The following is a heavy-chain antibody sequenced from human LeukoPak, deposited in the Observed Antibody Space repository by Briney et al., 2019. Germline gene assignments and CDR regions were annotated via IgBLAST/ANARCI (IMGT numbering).Heavy chain of an antibody. CDR1: GGSISSRNHY. J-gene: IGHJ4*02. V-gene: IGHV4-39*01. CDR2: IFYTGNT. Sequence: SETLSLACSVSGGSISSRNHYWGWIRQPPGKGLEWIGSIFYTGNTYYNPSLRSRVTMSVDTSKNHFSLNLSSVTAADMAVYYCSRHVNTFDYWGQGALVTVSS. CDR3: SRHVNTFDY.